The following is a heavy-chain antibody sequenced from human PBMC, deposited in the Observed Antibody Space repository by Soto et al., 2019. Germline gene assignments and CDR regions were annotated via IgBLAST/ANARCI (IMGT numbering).Heavy chain of an antibody. D-gene: IGHD3-10*01. V-gene: IGHV4-38-2*01. CDR1: GDSISSGYY. CDR3: ASPLCERGEYSHCVMDF. CDR2: IYHSGTT. Sequence: ETLSLTCAVSGDSISSGYYWAWIRQPPGKGLEWIGSIYHSGTTYYNPSLKSRVTISVDTSKNQFSLKLSSVTAADTAVYYCASPLCERGEYSHCVMDFSGQAPTLT. J-gene: IGHJ6*02.